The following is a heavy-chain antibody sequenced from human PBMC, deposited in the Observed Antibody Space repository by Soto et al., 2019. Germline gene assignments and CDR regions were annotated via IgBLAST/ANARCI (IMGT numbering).Heavy chain of an antibody. CDR2: ISYDGSNK. Sequence: PGGSLRLSCPASGFTFSSYGMHWVRQAQGKGLEWVAVISYDGSNKYYADSVKGRFTISRDNSKNTLYLQMNSLRAEDTAVYYCAKATIPLLVSMDVWGQGTTVSVSS. CDR3: AKATIPLLVSMDV. V-gene: IGHV3-30*18. J-gene: IGHJ6*01. CDR1: GFTFSSYG. D-gene: IGHD5-12*01.